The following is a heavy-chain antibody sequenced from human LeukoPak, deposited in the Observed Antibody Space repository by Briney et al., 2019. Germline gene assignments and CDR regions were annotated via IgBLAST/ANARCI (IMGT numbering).Heavy chain of an antibody. CDR1: GFALSSHW. J-gene: IGHJ6*02. CDR3: ARELRSGSYWTYYYYGMDV. V-gene: IGHV3-7*03. D-gene: IGHD1-26*01. CDR2: VNRDGSET. Sequence: GGSLRLSCAASGFALSSHWMTWVRQVPGRGPEWVANVNRDGSETYYLDSVKGRFTISKDNAKNSLYLQMNSLRAEDTAVYYCARELRSGSYWTYYYYGMDVWGQGTTVTVSS.